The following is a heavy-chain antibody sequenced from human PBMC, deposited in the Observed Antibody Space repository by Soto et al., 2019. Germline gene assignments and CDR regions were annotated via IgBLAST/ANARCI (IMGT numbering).Heavy chain of an antibody. CDR2: INAYSGNT. V-gene: IGHV1-18*04. CDR3: ARDPPNHEGV. CDR1: GYTFTGYY. J-gene: IGHJ3*01. Sequence: ASVKVSCKASGYTFTGYYMHWVRQAPGQGLEWMGWINAYSGNTNYAQKLQGRVTMTTDTSTSTAYMELRSLRSDDTAVYYCARDPPNHEGVWGQGTMVTVSS.